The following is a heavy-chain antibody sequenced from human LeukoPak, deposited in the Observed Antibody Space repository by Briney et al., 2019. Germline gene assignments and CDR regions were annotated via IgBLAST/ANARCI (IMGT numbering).Heavy chain of an antibody. J-gene: IGHJ4*02. D-gene: IGHD3-9*01. CDR1: GFTFSSYA. V-gene: IGHV3-15*01. Sequence: QTGGSLRLSCAASGFTFSSYAMSWVRQAPGKGLEWVGRIKSKTDGGTTDYAAPVKGRFTISRDDSKNTLYLQMNSLKTEDTAVYYCTTVSKTTYYDILTGYYVDYWGQGTLVTVSS. CDR3: TTVSKTTYYDILTGYYVDY. CDR2: IKSKTDGGTT.